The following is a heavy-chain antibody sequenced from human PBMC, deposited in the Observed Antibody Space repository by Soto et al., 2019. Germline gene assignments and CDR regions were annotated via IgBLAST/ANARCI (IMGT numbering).Heavy chain of an antibody. CDR3: AKRPGYSSGWAFDY. J-gene: IGHJ4*02. D-gene: IGHD6-19*01. Sequence: EVQLLESGGGLVQPGGSLRLSCAASGFTFSTYAMSWVRQAPGKGLEWVSAISGSGASTYYADSVKGRFTISRDNXXNTMYLQMNSLRAEDTAVYYCAKRPGYSSGWAFDYWGQGTLVTVSS. V-gene: IGHV3-23*01. CDR2: ISGSGAST. CDR1: GFTFSTYA.